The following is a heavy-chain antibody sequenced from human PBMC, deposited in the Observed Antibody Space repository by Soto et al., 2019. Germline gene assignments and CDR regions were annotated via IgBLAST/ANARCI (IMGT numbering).Heavy chain of an antibody. CDR2: ISWDGGST. CDR1: GFTFDDYT. V-gene: IGHV3-43*01. CDR3: AKDRIAARRYCYCGMDV. J-gene: IGHJ6*02. Sequence: EVQLVESGGVVVQPGGSLRLSCAASGFTFDDYTMHWVRQAPGKGLEWVSLISWDGGSTYYADSVKGRFTISRDNSKNSLYLQMNSLRTEDTALYYCAKDRIAARRYCYCGMDVWGQGTTVTVSS. D-gene: IGHD6-6*01.